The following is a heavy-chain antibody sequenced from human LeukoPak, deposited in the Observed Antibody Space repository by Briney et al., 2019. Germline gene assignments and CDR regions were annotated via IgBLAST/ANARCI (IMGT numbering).Heavy chain of an antibody. Sequence: ASVTVSCTASGYTFTNYGINWVRQAPGQGLELMGWISAHNGNTNYAEKLQGRVTMTTDTSTSTAYMEMRSLTSDDTAVYYCAREGYYYDSSDYYCGAFDIWGQGTMVTVSS. D-gene: IGHD3-22*01. CDR3: AREGYYYDSSDYYCGAFDI. J-gene: IGHJ3*02. V-gene: IGHV1-18*01. CDR1: GYTFTNYG. CDR2: ISAHNGNT.